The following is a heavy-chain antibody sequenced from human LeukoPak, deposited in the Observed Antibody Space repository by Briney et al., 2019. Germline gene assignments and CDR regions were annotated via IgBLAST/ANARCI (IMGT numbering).Heavy chain of an antibody. CDR1: GYTFTGYY. V-gene: IGHV1-2*02. CDR2: INPNSGGT. J-gene: IGHJ6*03. Sequence: ASVKVSCKASGYTFTGYYMHWVRQAPGQGLEWMGWINPNSGGTNYAQKFQGRVTMTRDTSISTAYMELSRLRSDDTAVYYCARAPVSRYSGYDSHYYYYYMDVWGKGTTVTISS. CDR3: ARAPVSRYSGYDSHYYYYYMDV. D-gene: IGHD5-12*01.